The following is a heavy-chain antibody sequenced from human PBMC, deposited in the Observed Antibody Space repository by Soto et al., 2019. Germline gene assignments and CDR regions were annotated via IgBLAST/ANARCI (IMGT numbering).Heavy chain of an antibody. CDR2: ISAYNGNT. CDR1: GYTFTSYG. J-gene: IGHJ4*02. D-gene: IGHD6-13*01. V-gene: IGHV1-18*04. Sequence: DSVQVSCTASGYTFTSYGISWVRQAPGQGLEWMGWISAYNGNTNYAQKLQGRVTMTTDTSTSTAYMELRSLRSDDTAVYYWARDSSSWYYGFDDWGQGTLGTVSS. CDR3: ARDSSSWYYGFDD.